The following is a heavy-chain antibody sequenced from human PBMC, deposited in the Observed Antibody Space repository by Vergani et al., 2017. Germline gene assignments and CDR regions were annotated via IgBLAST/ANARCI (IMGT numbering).Heavy chain of an antibody. J-gene: IGHJ6*02. D-gene: IGHD6-13*01. CDR1: GGSISSYY. Sequence: QVQLQESGPGLVKPSETLSLTCTVSGGSISSYYWSWIRQPPGKGLEWIGYIYYSGSTNYNPSLKSRVTISVDTSKNQFSLKLSSVTAADTAVYYCARARGSYSSRFYYYDGMDVWGQGTTVTVSS. V-gene: IGHV4-59*12. CDR3: ARARGSYSSRFYYYDGMDV. CDR2: IYYSGST.